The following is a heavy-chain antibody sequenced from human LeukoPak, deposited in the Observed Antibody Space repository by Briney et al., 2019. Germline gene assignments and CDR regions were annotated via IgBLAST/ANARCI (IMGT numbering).Heavy chain of an antibody. D-gene: IGHD6-19*01. CDR2: IYRSGST. CDR1: GGSISSSNW. Sequence: PSETLSVTCAVSGGSISSSNWWSWVRQPPGKGLRWIGEIYRSGSTNYNPTLKSRVTISVDKSKNQCSLKLSSVTAADTAVYYCASQSEGYSSRRSIYYYYGMDVSGQGTTVTVSS. V-gene: IGHV4-4*02. CDR3: ASQSEGYSSRRSIYYYYGMDV. J-gene: IGHJ6*02.